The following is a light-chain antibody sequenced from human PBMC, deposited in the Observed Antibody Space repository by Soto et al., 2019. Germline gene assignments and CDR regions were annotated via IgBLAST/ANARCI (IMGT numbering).Light chain of an antibody. CDR1: QSVSSN. CDR2: GAS. CDR3: QQYNSWPPYT. V-gene: IGKV3-15*01. J-gene: IGKJ2*01. Sequence: EIVMTQSPATLSVSPGERATLSCRASQSVSSNLAWYQQKPGQAPWLLIYGASTRATGIPARFSGSGSGTEFTLTINSLQSEDFAVYYCQQYNSWPPYTFGQGTKLEIK.